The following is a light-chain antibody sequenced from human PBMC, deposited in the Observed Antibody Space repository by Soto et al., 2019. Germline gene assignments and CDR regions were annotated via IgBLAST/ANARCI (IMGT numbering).Light chain of an antibody. CDR2: WAS. CDR3: HQFYSSPPT. J-gene: IGKJ1*01. Sequence: DIVMTQSPDSLAVSLVERATITCKSSQSVLFTSNNKDFLAWYQQRPGQSPKLILFWASTRASGVPDRFGGSGSGTDFTLTIDSLQAEDAAVYYCHQFYSSPPTFGQGTKVDIK. CDR1: QSVLFTSNNKDF. V-gene: IGKV4-1*01.